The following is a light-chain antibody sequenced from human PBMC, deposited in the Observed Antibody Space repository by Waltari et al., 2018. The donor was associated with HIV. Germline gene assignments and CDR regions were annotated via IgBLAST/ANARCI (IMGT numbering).Light chain of an antibody. CDR1: QSISNS. Sequence: VLTQSPGTLSLSPGERVTLSCGASQSISNSLAWYQQKPGQAPRLLVYDASIRATGIPDRFSGSGSGTYFTLTITRLEPEDLALYFCLQYARSPRTFGQGTKVKIK. CDR3: LQYARSPRT. V-gene: IGKV3-20*01. CDR2: DAS. J-gene: IGKJ1*01.